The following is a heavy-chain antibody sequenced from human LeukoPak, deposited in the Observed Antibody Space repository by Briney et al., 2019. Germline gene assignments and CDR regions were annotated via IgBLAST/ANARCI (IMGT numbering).Heavy chain of an antibody. CDR1: GFSFSSYS. CDR2: IKTERNNT. D-gene: IGHD5-18*01. CDR3: ATTPRPRGYSYAFDI. V-gene: IGHV3-74*01. J-gene: IGHJ3*02. Sequence: RGSLRLSRAPSGFSFSSYSTRCVRHGPGKRLWWVSSIKTERNNTNYADSVKGRFTISRDNAKNTLYLQMNSLRVEDTAVYYCATTPRPRGYSYAFDIWGKGKMVTVS.